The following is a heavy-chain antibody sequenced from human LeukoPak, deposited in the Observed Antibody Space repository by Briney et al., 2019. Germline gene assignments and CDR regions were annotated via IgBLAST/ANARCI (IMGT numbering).Heavy chain of an antibody. CDR3: ARGSNALTSPLYFDY. J-gene: IGHJ4*02. D-gene: IGHD4/OR15-4a*01. Sequence: GASEKVSCKASGYTFTGYYMHWVRQAPGQGLEWMGWINPNSGGTNYAQKFQGRVTMTRDTSISTAYMELSRLRSDDTAVYYCARGSNALTSPLYFDYWGQGTLVTVSS. CDR1: GYTFTGYY. V-gene: IGHV1-2*02. CDR2: INPNSGGT.